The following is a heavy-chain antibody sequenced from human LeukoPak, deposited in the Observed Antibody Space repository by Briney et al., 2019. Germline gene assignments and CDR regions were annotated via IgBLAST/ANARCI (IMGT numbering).Heavy chain of an antibody. D-gene: IGHD5-24*01. CDR2: IIPVLGIA. J-gene: IGHJ4*02. CDR1: GGTFSSYA. V-gene: IGHV1-69*04. CDR3: AGASKMATTDLDY. Sequence: ASVKVSCKASGGTFSSYAISWVRQAPGQGLEWMGRIIPVLGIANYAQKFQGRVTITADKSTSTAYMELSSLRAEDTAVYYCAGASKMATTDLDYWGQGTLVTVSS.